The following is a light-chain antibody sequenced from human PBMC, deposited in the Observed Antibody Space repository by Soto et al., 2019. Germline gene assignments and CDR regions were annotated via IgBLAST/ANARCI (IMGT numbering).Light chain of an antibody. CDR2: SAS. J-gene: IGKJ1*01. CDR3: QQSFDFPWT. CDR1: QHIRTY. Sequence: DVQMTQSPSSLSASVGDRVTFTCRASQHIRTYLNWYQRKPGRAPDLLIYSASNLKSGVPSWFIGSGSGTDFTRTISSLQPEDFATYFCQQSFDFPWTFGQGTKVEIK. V-gene: IGKV1-39*01.